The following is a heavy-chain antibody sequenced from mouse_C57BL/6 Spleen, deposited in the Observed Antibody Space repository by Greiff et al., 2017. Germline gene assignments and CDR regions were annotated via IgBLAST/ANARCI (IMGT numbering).Heavy chain of an antibody. Sequence: QVQLQQSDAELAKPGASVKISCKASGYTFTDHTIHWMKQRPEQGLEWIGYIYPRDGSTTYNEKFKGKATLTAVTSSSTAYMQLTSLTSEDAAVXFIERDSYYVGFAYWGQGTLVTVAA. CDR1: GYTFTDHT. D-gene: IGHD2-12*01. CDR2: IYPRDGST. V-gene: IGHV1-78*01. CDR3: ERDSYYVGFAY. J-gene: IGHJ3*01.